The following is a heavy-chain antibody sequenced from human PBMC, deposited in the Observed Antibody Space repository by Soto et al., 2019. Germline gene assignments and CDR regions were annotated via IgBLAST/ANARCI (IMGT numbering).Heavy chain of an antibody. CDR3: AREMAALNYFDY. D-gene: IGHD2-15*01. V-gene: IGHV3-48*01. CDR2: ISSSSSTI. Sequence: GGSLRLSCAASGFTFISYRMNWVLQAPWKGLEWVSYISSSSSTIYYADSVKGRFTISRDNAKNSPYLQMNSLRAEDTAVYYCAREMAALNYFDYWGQGTLVTVSS. CDR1: GFTFISYR. J-gene: IGHJ4*02.